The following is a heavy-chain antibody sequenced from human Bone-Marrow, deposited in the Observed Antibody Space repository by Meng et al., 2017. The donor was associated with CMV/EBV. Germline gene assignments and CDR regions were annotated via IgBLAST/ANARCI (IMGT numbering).Heavy chain of an antibody. D-gene: IGHD1-1*01. CDR3: ARGGTAFDY. CDR1: GGSISSYY. Sequence: SETLSLTCTVSGGSISSYYWSWIRQPPGKGLEWIGYIYYSGSTNYNPSLKSRVTISVDTSKNHFSLKLSTVTAADTAVYYCARGGTAFDYWGQGTLVTGSS. CDR2: IYYSGST. V-gene: IGHV4-59*01. J-gene: IGHJ4*02.